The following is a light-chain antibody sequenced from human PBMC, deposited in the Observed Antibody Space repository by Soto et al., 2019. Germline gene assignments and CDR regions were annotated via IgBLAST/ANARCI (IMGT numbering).Light chain of an antibody. CDR1: QSVDRK. V-gene: IGKV3-20*01. Sequence: EIVMTQSPATLSVSPGESATLSCRASQSVDRKLVWYQQKPGQAPRLLIYGASSRATGIPDRFSGSGSGTDFTLTISRLEPEDFAVYYCQQYGSSPWTFGQGTK. CDR2: GAS. CDR3: QQYGSSPWT. J-gene: IGKJ1*01.